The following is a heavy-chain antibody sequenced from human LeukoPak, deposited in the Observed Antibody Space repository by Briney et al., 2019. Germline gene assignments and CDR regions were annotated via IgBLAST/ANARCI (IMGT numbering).Heavy chain of an antibody. J-gene: IGHJ4*02. Sequence: GASVKVSCKVSGGTFSNYAISWVRQAPGQGLEWMGGIIPIFGTANYAQKFQGRVTITADESTNTVYMELSSLRSEHTAVYYCARVPRIAGATAFDYWGQGTLVTVSS. CDR3: ARVPRIAGATAFDY. V-gene: IGHV1-69*13. CDR1: GGTFSNYA. CDR2: IIPIFGTA. D-gene: IGHD1-26*01.